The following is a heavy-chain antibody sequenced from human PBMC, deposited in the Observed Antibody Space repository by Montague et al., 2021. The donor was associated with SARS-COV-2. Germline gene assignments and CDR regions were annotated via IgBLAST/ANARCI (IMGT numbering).Heavy chain of an antibody. CDR2: IYYSGIT. D-gene: IGHD4-17*01. Sequence: SETLSLTCTVSGASISSRSYYWGWIRQPPGKGLEWIGSIYYSGITHYDPSLKSRATLSVDTSKNQFSLRLRSVTAADTAVYYCERFPDGVRSSAFDIWGQGTMVTVSS. CDR1: GASISSRSYY. CDR3: ERFPDGVRSSAFDI. J-gene: IGHJ3*02. V-gene: IGHV4-39*01.